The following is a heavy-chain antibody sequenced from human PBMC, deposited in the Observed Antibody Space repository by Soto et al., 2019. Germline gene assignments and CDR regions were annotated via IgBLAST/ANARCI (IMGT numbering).Heavy chain of an antibody. Sequence: GGSLRLSCAASGFTFSSYAMSWVRQAPGKGLEWVSAISGSGGSTYYADSVKGRFTISRDNSKNTLYLQMNSLRAEDTAVYYCAKEGIQLWIPVGYYFDYWGQGTLVTVSS. D-gene: IGHD5-18*01. CDR2: ISGSGGST. V-gene: IGHV3-23*01. CDR3: AKEGIQLWIPVGYYFDY. J-gene: IGHJ4*02. CDR1: GFTFSSYA.